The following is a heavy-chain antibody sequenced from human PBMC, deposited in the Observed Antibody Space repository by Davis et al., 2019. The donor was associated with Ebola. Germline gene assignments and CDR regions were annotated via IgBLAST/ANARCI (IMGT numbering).Heavy chain of an antibody. CDR1: GYRFTSYY. CDR3: AREGGRYYDSSGYVFDI. V-gene: IGHV1-46*01. J-gene: IGHJ3*02. CDR2: INPITGGT. D-gene: IGHD3-22*01. Sequence: ASVNVSCKASGYRFTSYYMHWVRQAPGQGLEWMGIINPITGGTSYAQNFQVRVNMTRDTYTSTVYMELSSLRSEDTAVYYCAREGGRYYDSSGYVFDIWGQGTMVKVSS.